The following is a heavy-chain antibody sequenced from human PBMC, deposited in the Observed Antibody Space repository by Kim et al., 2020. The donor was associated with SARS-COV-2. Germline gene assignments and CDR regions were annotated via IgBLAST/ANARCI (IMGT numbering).Heavy chain of an antibody. CDR3: ARARGEWELLAFDI. CDR2: IIPIFGTA. Sequence: SVKVSCKASGGTFSSYAISWVRQAPGQGLEWMGGIIPIFGTANYAQKFQGRVTITADESTSTAYMEMSSLRSEDTAVYYCARARGEWELLAFDIWGQGTMVTVSS. V-gene: IGHV1-69*13. CDR1: GGTFSSYA. D-gene: IGHD1-26*01. J-gene: IGHJ3*02.